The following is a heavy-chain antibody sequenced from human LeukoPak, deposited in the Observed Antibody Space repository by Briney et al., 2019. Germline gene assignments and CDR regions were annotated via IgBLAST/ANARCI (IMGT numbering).Heavy chain of an antibody. D-gene: IGHD6-13*01. CDR3: ATSLTAYSSSYPFDN. CDR2: IYYSGST. J-gene: IGHJ4*02. V-gene: IGHV4-59*01. Sequence: SETLSLTCTVSGGSISSYYWSWIRQPPGKGLEWIGYIYYSGSTNYNPSLKSRVTISVDTSKNQFSLKLSSVTAADTAVYYCATSLTAYSSSYPFDNWGQGILVTVSS. CDR1: GGSISSYY.